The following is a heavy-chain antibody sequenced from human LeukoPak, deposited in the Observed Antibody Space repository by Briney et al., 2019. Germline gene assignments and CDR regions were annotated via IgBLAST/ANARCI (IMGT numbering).Heavy chain of an antibody. V-gene: IGHV4-59*01. CDR3: VRSDDFWSGYYGY. CDR1: GGSISSYC. D-gene: IGHD3-3*01. J-gene: IGHJ4*02. Sequence: PSETLSLTCTVSGGSISSYCWSWIRQPPGKGMGWIGYIFYSGGTDYNPSLKSRVTISVDTSKNQFSLKLSSLTAADTAVYYCVRSDDFWSGYYGYWGQGTLVTVSS. CDR2: IFYSGGT.